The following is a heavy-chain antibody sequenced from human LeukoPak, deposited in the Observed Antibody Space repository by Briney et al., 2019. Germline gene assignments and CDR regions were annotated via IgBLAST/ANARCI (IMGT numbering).Heavy chain of an antibody. CDR1: GGSFSGYY. D-gene: IGHD6-13*01. J-gene: IGHJ4*02. V-gene: IGHV4-34*01. CDR2: INHSGST. Sequence: SETLSLTCAVYGGSFSGYYWSWIRQPPGKGLEWIGGINHSGSTNYNPSLKSQVTISVDTSKNQFSLKLSSVTAADTAVYYCARGARSPYSSSWYNYWGQGTLVTVSS. CDR3: ARGARSPYSSSWYNY.